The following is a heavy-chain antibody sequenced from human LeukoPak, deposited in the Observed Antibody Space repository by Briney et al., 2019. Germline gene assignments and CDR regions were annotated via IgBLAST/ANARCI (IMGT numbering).Heavy chain of an antibody. CDR3: ARGRHDILTGYYFAY. CDR1: GYTFTSYD. J-gene: IGHJ4*02. V-gene: IGHV1-8*01. Sequence: ASVKVSCKASGYTFTSYDINWVRQATGQGLEWMGWMNPNSGNTGYAQKFQGRVTMTRNTSITTAYMELSSLRSDDTAVYYCARGRHDILTGYYFAYWGQGSLVAVYS. D-gene: IGHD3-9*01. CDR2: MNPNSGNT.